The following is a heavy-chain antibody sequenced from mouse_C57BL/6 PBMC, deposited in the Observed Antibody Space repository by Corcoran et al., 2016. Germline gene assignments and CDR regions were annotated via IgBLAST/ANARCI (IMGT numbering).Heavy chain of an antibody. V-gene: IGHV1-26*01. CDR2: INPNNGGT. J-gene: IGHJ2*01. CDR1: GYTFTDYY. CDR3: ARSDRSFDY. Sequence: EVQLQQSGPELVKPGASVKISCKASGYTFTDYYINWVKQSHGKSLEWIGDINPNNGGTSYNQKFKGKATLTVDKSSSTAYMELRSLTSEDSAVYYCARSDRSFDYWGQGTTLTVSS.